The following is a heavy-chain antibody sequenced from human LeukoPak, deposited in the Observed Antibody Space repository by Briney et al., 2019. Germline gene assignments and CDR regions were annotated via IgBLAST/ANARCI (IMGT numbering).Heavy chain of an antibody. J-gene: IGHJ1*01. CDR2: MSGDGRRT. CDR1: GFTFSNDD. CDR3: ATFAGVAPIQH. Sequence: GSLRLSCAGSGFTFSNDDLNWVRQAPGKGLEWVARMSGDGRRTDYAGSVKGRFTISGENAKNSLYLQMNSLRAGDTAVYYCATFAGVAPIQHWGQGTLVTVSS. V-gene: IGHV3-23*01.